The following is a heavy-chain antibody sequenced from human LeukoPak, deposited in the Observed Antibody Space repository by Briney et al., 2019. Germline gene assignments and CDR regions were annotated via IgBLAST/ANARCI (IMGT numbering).Heavy chain of an antibody. CDR1: GFTFSSYE. V-gene: IGHV3-48*03. D-gene: IGHD6-19*01. Sequence: GGSLRLSCAASGFTFSSYEMNWVRQAPGKGLEWVSYISSSGSSIYYADSVKGRFTISRDNAKNSLYLQMNSLRAEDTAVYYCARRPVAEAVLDYWGQGTLVTVSS. J-gene: IGHJ4*02. CDR3: ARRPVAEAVLDY. CDR2: ISSSGSSI.